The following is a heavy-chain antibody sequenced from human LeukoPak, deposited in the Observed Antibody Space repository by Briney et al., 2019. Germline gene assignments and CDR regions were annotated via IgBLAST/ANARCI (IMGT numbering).Heavy chain of an antibody. Sequence: PESLSLTCAVYGGSFSGYYLSWIRQPPGKGLVWIGEINSSGSINYNPDIKSRVTISLATSKNQFSLKLSTVTAADTAVYYCARVFESSSYLYWFDPCGQGTLVTVSS. V-gene: IGHV4-34*01. J-gene: IGHJ5*02. D-gene: IGHD6-6*01. CDR2: INSSGSI. CDR3: ARVFESSSYLYWFDP. CDR1: GGSFSGYY.